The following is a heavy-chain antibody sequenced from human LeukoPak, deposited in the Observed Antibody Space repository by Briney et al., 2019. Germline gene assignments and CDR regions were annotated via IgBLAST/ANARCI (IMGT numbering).Heavy chain of an antibody. CDR1: GFTFSSYS. V-gene: IGHV3-21*01. D-gene: IGHD6-6*01. CDR3: ARVSVAARLGIDP. CDR2: ISSSSSYI. Sequence: PGGSLRLSCAASGFTFSSYSMNWVRQAPGKGLEWVSSISSSSSYIYYADSVKGRFTISRDNAKNSLYLQRNSLRAEDTAVYYCARVSVAARLGIDPWGQGTLVTVSS. J-gene: IGHJ5*02.